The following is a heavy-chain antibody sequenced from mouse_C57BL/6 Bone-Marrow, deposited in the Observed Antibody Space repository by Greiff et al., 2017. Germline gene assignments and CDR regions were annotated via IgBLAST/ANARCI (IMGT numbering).Heavy chain of an antibody. CDR3: ARHERYYDYEGYFDY. CDR2: FYPGRGSI. J-gene: IGHJ2*01. CDR1: GYIFTEYT. D-gene: IGHD2-4*01. Sequence: VQLQQSGAELVKPGASVKLSCKASGYIFTEYTIHWVKQSSGQGLGWIGWFYPGRGSIKNNESFKDKATLTADKSSNTVYMELSRLTSEDSAVYFCARHERYYDYEGYFDYWGQGTTLTVSS. V-gene: IGHV1-62-2*01.